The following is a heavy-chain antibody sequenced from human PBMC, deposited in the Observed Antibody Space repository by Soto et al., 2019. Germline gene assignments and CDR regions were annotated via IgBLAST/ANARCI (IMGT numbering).Heavy chain of an antibody. CDR2: ISYDGSNK. V-gene: IGHV3-30*18. J-gene: IGHJ6*02. Sequence: GGSLRLSCAASGFTFSSYGMHWVRQAPGKGLEWVAVISYDGSNKYYADSVKGRFTISRDNSKNTLYLQMNSLRAEDTAVYYCAKARVDFWSGYDYYYYGMDVWGQGTTVTVSS. CDR3: AKARVDFWSGYDYYYYGMDV. CDR1: GFTFSSYG. D-gene: IGHD3-3*01.